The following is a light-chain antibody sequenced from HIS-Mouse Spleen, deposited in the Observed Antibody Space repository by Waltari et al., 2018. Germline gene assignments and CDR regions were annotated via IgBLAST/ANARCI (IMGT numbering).Light chain of an antibody. Sequence: YELPQPPSVSVSPGQTTRSTCSGDGWPKKYDYWYQQKSGQAPVLVIYEDSKRPSGIPERFSGSSSGTMATLTISGAQVEDEADYYCYSTDSSGNHRVFGGGTKLTVL. CDR1: GWPKKY. V-gene: IGLV3-10*01. J-gene: IGLJ2*01. CDR2: EDS. CDR3: YSTDSSGNHRV.